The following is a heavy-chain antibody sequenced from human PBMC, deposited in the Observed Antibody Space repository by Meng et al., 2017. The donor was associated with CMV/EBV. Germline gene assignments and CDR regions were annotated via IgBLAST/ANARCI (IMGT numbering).Heavy chain of an antibody. J-gene: IGHJ3*02. V-gene: IGHV4-34*01. CDR1: GVSISSYY. Sequence: GSLRLSCTVSGVSISSYYWSWIRQPPGKGLEWIGEINHSGSTNYNPSLKSRVTISVDTSKNQFSLKLSSVTAADTAVYYCASRRSPHAFDIWGQGTMVTVSS. CDR3: ASRRSPHAFDI. CDR2: INHSGST.